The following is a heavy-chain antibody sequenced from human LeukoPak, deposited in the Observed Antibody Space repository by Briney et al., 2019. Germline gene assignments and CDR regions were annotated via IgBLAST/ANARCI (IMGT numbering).Heavy chain of an antibody. CDR2: STGYCANT. Sequence: GSWILCCAASGFSPSSYAMSWVRESAEERMEWVSFSTGYCANTYYAASVKGWFTISRDNSKNTVYLQMNSLRAEDTAVYYCAKGTEAYCSGAICYPFDYWGQGTLVTVSS. D-gene: IGHD2-15*01. V-gene: IGHV3-23*01. CDR1: GFSPSSYA. CDR3: AKGTEAYCSGAICYPFDY. J-gene: IGHJ4*02.